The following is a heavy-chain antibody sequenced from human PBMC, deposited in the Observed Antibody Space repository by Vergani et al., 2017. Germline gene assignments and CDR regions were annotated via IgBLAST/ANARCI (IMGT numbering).Heavy chain of an antibody. J-gene: IGHJ4*02. V-gene: IGHV3-23*01. CDR2: LSASDRRT. D-gene: IGHD3-10*01. CDR1: GFTFIMHA. Sequence: EVQLLESGGDLVQPGGSLRLSCAASGFTFIMHAMSWVRQAPGKGLEWVSTLSASDRRTHYADSVKGRFTISRDISKNSLYLQMNSLRAEDTAVYYCARGSGSYRGLDYWGQGTLVTVSS. CDR3: ARGSGSYRGLDY.